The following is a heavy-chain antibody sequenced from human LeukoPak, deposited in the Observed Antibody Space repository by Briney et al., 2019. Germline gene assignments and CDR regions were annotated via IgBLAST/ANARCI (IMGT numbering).Heavy chain of an antibody. CDR1: GGSISSSSYY. J-gene: IGHJ4*02. V-gene: IGHV4-39*01. CDR2: FYYSGNT. CDR3: ARRQYGGRYPGYFDY. D-gene: IGHD1-26*01. Sequence: PSETLSLTCTVSGGSISSSSYYWDWIRQPPGKGLEWIGSFYYSGNTYYNPSLKSRVTISVDTSKNQFSLRLNSVTAADTAVYYCARRQYGGRYPGYFDYWGQGTLVTVSS.